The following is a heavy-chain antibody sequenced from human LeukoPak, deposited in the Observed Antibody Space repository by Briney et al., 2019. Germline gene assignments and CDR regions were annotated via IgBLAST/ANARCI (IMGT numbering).Heavy chain of an antibody. J-gene: IGHJ4*02. Sequence: GGSLRLSCAASGVTLSSYGMHWVRQAPGKGLEWVAVIWYDGTNKYYADSVKGRFTISRDNSKNTLYLQMNSLRAEDTAVYYCARIGGDRHPIEYWGQGTLVTVSS. CDR1: GVTLSSYG. CDR2: IWYDGTNK. D-gene: IGHD2-21*02. CDR3: ARIGGDRHPIEY. V-gene: IGHV3-33*08.